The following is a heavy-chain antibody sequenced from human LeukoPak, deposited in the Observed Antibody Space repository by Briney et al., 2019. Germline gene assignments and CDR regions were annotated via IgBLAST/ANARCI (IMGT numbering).Heavy chain of an antibody. V-gene: IGHV3-23*01. Sequence: GGSLRLSCAASGFTFGNYAMTWVRQAPGKGVEYVTSTSGSGGSSYYAASVQGRFTISRDNSRNTLYPQMNNLRIDDTAVYYCARGPRVPSPTYYFEFWGQGVLVTVSS. CDR2: TSGSGGSS. CDR1: GFTFGNYA. D-gene: IGHD2-2*01. CDR3: ARGPRVPSPTYYFEF. J-gene: IGHJ4*02.